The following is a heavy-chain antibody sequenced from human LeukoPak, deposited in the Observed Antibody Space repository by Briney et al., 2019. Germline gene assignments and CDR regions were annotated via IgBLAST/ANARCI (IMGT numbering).Heavy chain of an antibody. V-gene: IGHV4-59*01. D-gene: IGHD3/OR15-3a*01. CDR2: IYYSGST. J-gene: IGHJ6*02. CDR3: AREGLSVYGMDV. Sequence: SETLSLTCTVSGGSISSYYWSWIRQPPGKGLEWIGYIYYSGSTNYNPSLKSRVTISVDTSKNQFSLKLSSMTAADTAVYYCAREGLSVYGMDVWGQGTTVTVSS. CDR1: GGSISSYY.